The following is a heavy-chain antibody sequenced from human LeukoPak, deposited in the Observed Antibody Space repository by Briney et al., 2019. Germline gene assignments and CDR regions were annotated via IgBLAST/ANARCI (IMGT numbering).Heavy chain of an antibody. CDR3: AREVVVVPAAMAFDY. J-gene: IGHJ4*02. D-gene: IGHD2-2*01. Sequence: ASVKVSCKASGYTFTGYYMHWVRQAPGQGLEWMGWINPNSGGTNYAQKFQGRVTMTRDTSISTAYMELRRLRSDDTAVYYCAREVVVVPAAMAFDYWGQGTLVTVSS. CDR2: INPNSGGT. CDR1: GYTFTGYY. V-gene: IGHV1-2*02.